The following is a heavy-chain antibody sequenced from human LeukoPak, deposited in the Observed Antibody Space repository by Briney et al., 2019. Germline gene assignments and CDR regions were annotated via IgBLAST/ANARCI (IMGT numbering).Heavy chain of an antibody. V-gene: IGHV1-2*02. J-gene: IGHJ5*02. CDR1: GYSFTGYY. Sequence: GASVKVSCKASGYSFTGYYIHWVRQAPGQGLEWMGWINPNNGGTNFAQKFQGRVTMTRDTSISTAYMELSRLRSDDTAIYYCAKDQNTGYANNLFDPWGQGTLVTVSS. D-gene: IGHD5-12*01. CDR2: INPNNGGT. CDR3: AKDQNTGYANNLFDP.